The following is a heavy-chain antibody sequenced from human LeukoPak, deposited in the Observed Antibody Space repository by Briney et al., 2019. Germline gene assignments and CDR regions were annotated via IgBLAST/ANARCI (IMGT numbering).Heavy chain of an antibody. V-gene: IGHV1-8*01. CDR1: GYTFTSYD. J-gene: IGHJ3*02. CDR3: ARELSGIQLLKSNDAFDI. D-gene: IGHD5-18*01. CDR2: MNPNSGNT. Sequence: ASVKVSCKASGYTFTSYDINWVRQATGQGLEWMGWMNPNSGNTGYAQKFQGRVTMTRNTSISTAYMELSSLRSEDTAVYYCARELSGIQLLKSNDAFDIWGQGTMVTVSS.